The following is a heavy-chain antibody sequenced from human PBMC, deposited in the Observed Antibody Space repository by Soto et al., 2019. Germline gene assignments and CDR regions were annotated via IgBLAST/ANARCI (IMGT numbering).Heavy chain of an antibody. Sequence: LRLSCTASGVNLRNYWMHWVRQAPGKGLVWVSRINSDGSSTSYADSVKGRFTISRDNAKNTLYLQMNSLRAEDTAVYYCASEMATDGMDVWGQGTTVTVSS. CDR1: GVNLRNYW. J-gene: IGHJ6*02. CDR2: INSDGSST. V-gene: IGHV3-74*01. CDR3: ASEMATDGMDV.